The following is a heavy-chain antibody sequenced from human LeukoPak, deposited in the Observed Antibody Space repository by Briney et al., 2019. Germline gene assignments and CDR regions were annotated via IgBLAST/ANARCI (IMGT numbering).Heavy chain of an antibody. CDR2: INQDGSDK. D-gene: IGHD3-22*01. CDR1: GFTFSSYW. J-gene: IGHJ4*02. Sequence: GGSLRLSCAASGFTFSSYWMSWVRQAPGKGLERVANINQDGSDKYYVDSVKGRFTISRDNAKNSMYLQMNSVRAEDTAVYYCARDLLPDRSGYYYWGQGTLVTVSS. CDR3: ARDLLPDRSGYYY. V-gene: IGHV3-7*01.